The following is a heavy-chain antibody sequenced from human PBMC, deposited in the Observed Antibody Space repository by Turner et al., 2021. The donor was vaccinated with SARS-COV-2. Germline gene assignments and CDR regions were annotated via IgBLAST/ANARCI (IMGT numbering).Heavy chain of an antibody. D-gene: IGHD2-15*01. CDR3: ARDLGGLRFDY. CDR2: IYSGGST. CDR1: GFTVSSNY. Sequence: EVQRVESGGSLIQPGGSLRLSCAASGFTVSSNYMSWVRQAPGKGLEWVSVIYSGGSTSYADSLKGRFTISRDNSKNTLYLQMNSLRAEDTAFYYCARDLGGLRFDYWGQGTLVTVSS. J-gene: IGHJ4*02. V-gene: IGHV3-53*01.